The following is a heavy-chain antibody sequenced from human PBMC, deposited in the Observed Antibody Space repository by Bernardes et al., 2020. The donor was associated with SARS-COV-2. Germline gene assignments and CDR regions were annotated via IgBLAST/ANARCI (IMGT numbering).Heavy chain of an antibody. CDR3: ARRINMGTPSPDQNNWFDP. V-gene: IGHV4-59*08. CDR2: VDYSGTT. Sequence: SATLSLTCTVSGGSISSHQWNWIRQSPGRGLEWIANVDYSGTTLYNPALASRATISVDTSRNQFSLKLSSVTAADTATYYCARRINMGTPSPDQNNWFDPWGQGTLVTVSS. D-gene: IGHD3-3*02. CDR1: GGSISSHQ. J-gene: IGHJ5*02.